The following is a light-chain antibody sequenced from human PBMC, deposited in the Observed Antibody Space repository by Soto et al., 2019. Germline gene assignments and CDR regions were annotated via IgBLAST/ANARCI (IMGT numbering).Light chain of an antibody. J-gene: IGLJ1*01. V-gene: IGLV2-14*01. Sequence: QSALTQPASVSGSPGQSITISCTGTSSDVGGYNYVSWYQQHPGKAPKLMIYDVSNRPSGVSNRFSGSKSGNTASLTISGVQAEDEADYYCSSYTSSSTLNFGTGTKLT. CDR3: SSYTSSSTLN. CDR2: DVS. CDR1: SSDVGGYNY.